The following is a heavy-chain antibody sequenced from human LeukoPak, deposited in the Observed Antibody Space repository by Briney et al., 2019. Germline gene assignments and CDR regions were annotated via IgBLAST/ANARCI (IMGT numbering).Heavy chain of an antibody. V-gene: IGHV3-7*01. D-gene: IGHD1-14*01. CDR1: GFTFSSYW. Sequence: GGSLRLSCAVSGFTFSSYWMSWVRQAPGKGLEWVAIIKQDESEKYYVDSVKGRFTISRDNAKNSLFLQMNSLRAEDTAMYYCARAIGEPNWFDPWGQGTLVTVSS. CDR2: IKQDESEK. CDR3: ARAIGEPNWFDP. J-gene: IGHJ5*02.